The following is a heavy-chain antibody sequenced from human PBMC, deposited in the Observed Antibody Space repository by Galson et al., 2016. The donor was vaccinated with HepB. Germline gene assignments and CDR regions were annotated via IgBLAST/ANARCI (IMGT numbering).Heavy chain of an antibody. J-gene: IGHJ5*02. CDR3: TVAASYDFWSGYYMLDP. Sequence: RLSCAASGFSFSHAWMHWVRQAPGKGLEWVGRIKSKTDGGTTDYAAPVQGRFAISRDNSKDTLYLQMNRLKTEDTGVYYCTVAASYDFWSGYYMLDPWGQGTLVTVSS. CDR1: GFSFSHAW. D-gene: IGHD3-3*01. CDR2: IKSKTDGGTT. V-gene: IGHV3-15*07.